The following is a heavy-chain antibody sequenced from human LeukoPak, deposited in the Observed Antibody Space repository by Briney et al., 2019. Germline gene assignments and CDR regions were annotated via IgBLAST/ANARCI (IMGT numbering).Heavy chain of an antibody. CDR2: IYTSGST. V-gene: IGHV4-61*02. CDR1: GGSISSGSYY. Sequence: PSQTLSLTCTVSGGSISSGSYYWSWIRQPAGKGLEWIGRIYTSGSTNYNPSLKSRVTISVDTSKNQFSLKPSSVTAADTAVYYCAREVNILEGGFDYWGQGTLVTVSS. CDR3: AREVNILEGGFDY. J-gene: IGHJ4*02. D-gene: IGHD3-3*01.